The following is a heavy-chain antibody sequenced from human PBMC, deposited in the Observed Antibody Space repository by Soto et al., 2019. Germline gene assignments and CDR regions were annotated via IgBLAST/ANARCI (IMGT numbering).Heavy chain of an antibody. D-gene: IGHD5-18*01. J-gene: IGHJ4*02. CDR3: ARESRDTAMVVDY. CDR1: GFTFSNYS. CDR2: ISSSSSTI. Sequence: PGGSLRLSCAASGFTFSNYSMTWLRQAPGKGLEWVSYISSSSSTIYYADSVKGRFTISRDNAKNSLYLQMNSLRDEDTAVYYCARESRDTAMVVDYWGQGTLVTVSS. V-gene: IGHV3-48*02.